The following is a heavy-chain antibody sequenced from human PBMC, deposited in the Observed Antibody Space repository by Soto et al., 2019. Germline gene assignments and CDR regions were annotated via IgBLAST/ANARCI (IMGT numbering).Heavy chain of an antibody. Sequence: QVQLVQSGAEVKKPGASVKVSCKASGYTFTSYYMHWVRQAPGQGLEWMGIINPSGGSTSYAQKFQGRVTMTRDTSTSTVYMELSSLRSEDTAVYYCACRMTTVNAFDIWGQGTMVTVSS. J-gene: IGHJ3*02. V-gene: IGHV1-46*01. CDR3: ACRMTTVNAFDI. CDR2: INPSGGST. CDR1: GYTFTSYY. D-gene: IGHD4-4*01.